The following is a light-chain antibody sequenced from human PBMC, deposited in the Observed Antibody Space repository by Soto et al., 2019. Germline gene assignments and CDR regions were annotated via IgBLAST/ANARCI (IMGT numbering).Light chain of an antibody. J-gene: IGKJ1*01. V-gene: IGKV4-1*01. Sequence: DIVMTQSPDSLAVSLGERATINCKSSQIVLDSSYNNDYLTWYQQKPGQPPKLLIYWASTREFGVPDRFSGSGSGTDFTLTISSLQAEDVAVYYCQQYYSTPRTFGHGTKVEIK. CDR2: WAS. CDR1: QIVLDSSYNNDY. CDR3: QQYYSTPRT.